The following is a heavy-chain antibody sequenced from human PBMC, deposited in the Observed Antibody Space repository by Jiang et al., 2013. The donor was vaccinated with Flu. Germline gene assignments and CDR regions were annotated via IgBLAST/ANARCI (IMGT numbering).Heavy chain of an antibody. V-gene: IGHV4-59*03. CDR1: GGSISDYY. Sequence: SGPGLVKPSETLSPTCTVSGGSISDYYWSWIRQPPGKGLEWIAYIYYSGTTNYNPSLKSRVTISLDTSKKKISLKLNSVTAADTAVYYCAGEATTPVWAFDMWGQGTMVTVSS. CDR2: IYYSGTT. D-gene: IGHD5-12*01. CDR3: AGEATTPVWAFDM. J-gene: IGHJ3*02.